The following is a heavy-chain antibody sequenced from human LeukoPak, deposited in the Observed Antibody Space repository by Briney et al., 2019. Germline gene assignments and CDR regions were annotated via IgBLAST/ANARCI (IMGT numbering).Heavy chain of an antibody. CDR2: ISYSGST. CDR3: ARGRSDFDY. D-gene: IGHD1-26*01. Sequence: SETLSLTCTVSGVSIHSYYWSWVRQPPGKGLEWVGYISYSGSTYYNPSLTSRVTISLGTSKNQFSLRLTSVTAADTAMYYCARGRSDFDYWGQGTLVTVSS. V-gene: IGHV4-59*13. CDR1: GVSIHSYY. J-gene: IGHJ4*02.